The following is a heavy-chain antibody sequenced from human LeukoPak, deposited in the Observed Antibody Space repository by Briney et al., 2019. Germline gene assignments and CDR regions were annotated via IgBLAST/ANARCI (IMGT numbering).Heavy chain of an antibody. CDR1: GFTFSSYG. J-gene: IGHJ4*02. CDR3: AKDRAGAFDY. D-gene: IGHD6-19*01. V-gene: IGHV3-30*18. Sequence: GRSLRLSCAASGFTFSSYGMHWVRQAPGKGLEWVAVISYDGSNKYYADSVKGRFTISRDNSKNTLYLQMNSLRAEDTAVYYCAKDRAGAFDYWGQGTLVTVSS. CDR2: ISYDGSNK.